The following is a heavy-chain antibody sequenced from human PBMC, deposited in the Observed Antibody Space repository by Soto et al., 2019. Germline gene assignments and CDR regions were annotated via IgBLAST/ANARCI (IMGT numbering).Heavy chain of an antibody. CDR2: ITPAGTNR. CDR3: AKNVLDRGVDS. Sequence: VQVLESGGGLVQPGGSLRLSCAGSGFTFRNHAMTWVRQAPGQRLEYVSSITPAGTNRFYADSVKGRFTISRDNSKNTLFLQMTSLTVEDTAVYYCAKNVLDRGVDSWGQGTLVTVSS. CDR1: GFTFRNHA. J-gene: IGHJ4*02. D-gene: IGHD3-10*01. V-gene: IGHV3-23*01.